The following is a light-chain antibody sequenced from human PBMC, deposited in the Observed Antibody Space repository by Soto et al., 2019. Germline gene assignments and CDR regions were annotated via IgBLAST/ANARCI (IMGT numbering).Light chain of an antibody. Sequence: QPVLTQPPSASGTPGQRVTISCSGSSSNIGSNTVYWYQQLPGTAPKLLIYSNNQRPSGVPDRFSGSKSGTSASLAISGLQSEDEADYYCAAWDDSLNGWVFGGGTKLTVL. CDR1: SSNIGSNT. V-gene: IGLV1-44*01. CDR3: AAWDDSLNGWV. CDR2: SNN. J-gene: IGLJ3*02.